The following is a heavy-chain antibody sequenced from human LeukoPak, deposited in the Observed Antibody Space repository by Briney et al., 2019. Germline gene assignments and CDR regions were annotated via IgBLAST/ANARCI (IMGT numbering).Heavy chain of an antibody. V-gene: IGHV3-48*02. Sequence: GGSLRLSCAASGFTFSSYSMNWVRQALGKGLEWVSYISSSSSTIYYADSVKGRFTISRDNAKNSLYLQMNSLRDEDTAVYYCARDRATGIVGATSQSWGQGTLVTVSS. D-gene: IGHD1-26*01. CDR2: ISSSSSTI. CDR1: GFTFSSYS. CDR3: ARDRATGIVGATSQS. J-gene: IGHJ4*02.